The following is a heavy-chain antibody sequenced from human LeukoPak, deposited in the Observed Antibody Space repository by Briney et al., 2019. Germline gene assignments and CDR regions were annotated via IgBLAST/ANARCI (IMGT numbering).Heavy chain of an antibody. V-gene: IGHV3-9*01. Sequence: GRSLRLSCAASGFTFDDYAMHWVRQVPGKGLEWVSGISWNSGSIGYADSVKARFTISRDNAKKSLYLQTNSLRVEDTALYYCSKDISAGGLDVWGPGTPVTVSS. J-gene: IGHJ6*02. CDR1: GFTFDDYA. CDR2: ISWNSGSI. CDR3: SKDISAGGLDV. D-gene: IGHD3-16*02.